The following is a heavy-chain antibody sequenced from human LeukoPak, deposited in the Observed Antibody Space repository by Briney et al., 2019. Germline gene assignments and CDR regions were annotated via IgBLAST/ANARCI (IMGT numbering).Heavy chain of an antibody. Sequence: GGSLRLSCAASGFTFSSYSMNWVRQAPGKGLEWVSSISSSSAYINYADPVKGRFTISRDNAKNSLYLQMNSLRSEDTAVYYCARVVGLTGYSSSWYSGYYYYMDVWGKGTTVTVSS. CDR2: ISSSSAYI. J-gene: IGHJ6*03. CDR3: ARVVGLTGYSSSWYSGYYYYMDV. V-gene: IGHV3-21*04. CDR1: GFTFSSYS. D-gene: IGHD6-13*01.